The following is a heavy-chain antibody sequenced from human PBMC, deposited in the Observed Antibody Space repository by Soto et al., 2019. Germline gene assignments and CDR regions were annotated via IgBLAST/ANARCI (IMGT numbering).Heavy chain of an antibody. CDR1: GGTFSSYA. J-gene: IGHJ6*02. Sequence: SVKVSCKASGGTFSSYAISWVRQAPGQGLEWMGGIIPIFGTANYAQKFQGRVTITADKSTSTAYMELSSLRSEDTAVYYCARGGADIVVVPAAIPPPRGMDVWGQGTTVTVSS. D-gene: IGHD2-2*01. V-gene: IGHV1-69*06. CDR2: IIPIFGTA. CDR3: ARGGADIVVVPAAIPPPRGMDV.